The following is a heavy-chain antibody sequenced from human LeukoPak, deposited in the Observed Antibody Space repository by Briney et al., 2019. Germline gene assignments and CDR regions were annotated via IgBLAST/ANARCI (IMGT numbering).Heavy chain of an antibody. J-gene: IGHJ6*03. CDR2: IIPIFGTA. CDR1: GGTFSSYA. CDR3: ASAGHGSGSYYYYYMDV. Sequence: GASVKVSCKASGGTFSSYAISWVRQAPGQGLEWMGGIIPIFGTANYAQKFQGRVTITADESTSTAYMELSSLRSEDTAVYYCASAGHGSGSYYYYYMDVWGKGTTVTVSS. D-gene: IGHD3-10*01. V-gene: IGHV1-69*13.